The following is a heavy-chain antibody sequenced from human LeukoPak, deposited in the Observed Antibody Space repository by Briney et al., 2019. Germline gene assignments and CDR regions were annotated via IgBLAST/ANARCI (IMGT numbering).Heavy chain of an antibody. CDR3: ARHSGSYQNTGLDY. D-gene: IGHD1-26*01. J-gene: IGHJ4*02. CDR2: MNPNSGNT. Sequence: GASVKVSCKASGYTFTSYDINWVRQATGQGLEWMGWMNPNSGNTGYAQKFQGRVTMTRNTSISTAYMELRSLRSDDTAVYYCARHSGSYQNTGLDYWGQGTLVTVSS. V-gene: IGHV1-8*01. CDR1: GYTFTSYD.